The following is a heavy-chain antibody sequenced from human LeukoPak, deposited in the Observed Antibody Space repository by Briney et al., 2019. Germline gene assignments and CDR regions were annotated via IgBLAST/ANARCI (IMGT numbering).Heavy chain of an antibody. D-gene: IGHD2-2*01. Sequence: SVKVSCKASGGTFSSYAISWVRQAPGQGLEWMGGIIPIVGTANYAQKFQGRVTITADKSTSTAYMELSSLRSEDTAVYYCASHCSSTSCYAPAEYFQHWGQGTLVTVSS. CDR3: ASHCSSTSCYAPAEYFQH. CDR1: GGTFSSYA. V-gene: IGHV1-69*06. CDR2: IIPIVGTA. J-gene: IGHJ1*01.